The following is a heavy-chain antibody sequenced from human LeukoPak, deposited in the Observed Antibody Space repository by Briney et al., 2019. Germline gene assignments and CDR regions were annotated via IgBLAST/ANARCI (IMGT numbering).Heavy chain of an antibody. D-gene: IGHD1-26*01. CDR3: ARYRGGNWFDP. V-gene: IGHV3-7*01. Sequence: GGSLRLSCAASGFTFSSYWMSWVRQAPGKGLEWVAIIKQDGSEKYYVDSVKGRFTISRDNAKNSLYLQMNSLRAEDTALYYCARYRGGNWFDPWGQGTLVTVSS. CDR1: GFTFSSYW. CDR2: IKQDGSEK. J-gene: IGHJ5*02.